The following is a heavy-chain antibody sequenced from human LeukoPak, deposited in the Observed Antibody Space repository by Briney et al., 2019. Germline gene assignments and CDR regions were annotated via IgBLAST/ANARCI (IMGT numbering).Heavy chain of an antibody. CDR2: INHSGST. V-gene: IGHV4-34*01. Sequence: SETLSLTCAVYGGSSSGYYWSWIRQPPGKGLEWIGEINHSGSTNYNPSLKSRVTISVDTSKNQFSLKLSSVTAADTAVYYCASVYYDSSGYSFHFDYWGQGTLVTVSS. CDR3: ASVYYDSSGYSFHFDY. CDR1: GGSSSGYY. J-gene: IGHJ4*02. D-gene: IGHD3-22*01.